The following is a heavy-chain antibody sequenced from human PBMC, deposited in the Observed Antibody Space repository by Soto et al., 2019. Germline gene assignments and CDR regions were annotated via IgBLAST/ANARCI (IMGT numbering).Heavy chain of an antibody. J-gene: IGHJ6*02. CDR3: ARGAPEGFYVSGTYYGQYVIDV. CDR1: GGSFSGHY. Sequence: QVQLQQWGAGMLKPSETLSLSCAVYGGSFSGHYWNWIRQPPGKGLEWIGEISHSGGTNYNPSLTSRFSISEGTCKKQITLKLSSVTEADTSVYCCARGAPEGFYVSGTYYGQYVIDVWGQGTTVTVSS. CDR2: ISHSGGT. D-gene: IGHD3-10*01. V-gene: IGHV4-34*01.